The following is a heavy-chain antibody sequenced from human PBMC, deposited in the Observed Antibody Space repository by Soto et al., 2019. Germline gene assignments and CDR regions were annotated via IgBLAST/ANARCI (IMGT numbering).Heavy chain of an antibody. CDR3: AREYTAWPLAYGLDV. CDR1: GFTFSTYS. CDR2: ISSRSDI. Sequence: GGSLRLSCVGSGFTFSTYSISWVGRAPGKGLEWVSSISSRSDIYYADSVKGRFTISRDNAKNSVSLQMNSLRAEDTAVYYCAREYTAWPLAYGLDVWGQGTTVTVSS. J-gene: IGHJ6*02. V-gene: IGHV3-21*01. D-gene: IGHD2-2*02.